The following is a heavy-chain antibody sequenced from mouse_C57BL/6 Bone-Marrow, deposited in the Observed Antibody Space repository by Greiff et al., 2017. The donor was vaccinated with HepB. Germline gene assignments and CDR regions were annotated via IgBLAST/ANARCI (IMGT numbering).Heavy chain of an antibody. Sequence: QVKLVESGAELARPGASVKLSCKASGYTFTSYGISWVKQRTGQGLEWIGEIYPRSGNTYYNEKFKGKATLTADKSSSTAYMELRSLTSEDSAVYFCARRASWFAYWGQGTLVTVSA. CDR3: ARRASWFAY. CDR1: GYTFTSYG. D-gene: IGHD3-3*01. V-gene: IGHV1-81*01. CDR2: IYPRSGNT. J-gene: IGHJ3*01.